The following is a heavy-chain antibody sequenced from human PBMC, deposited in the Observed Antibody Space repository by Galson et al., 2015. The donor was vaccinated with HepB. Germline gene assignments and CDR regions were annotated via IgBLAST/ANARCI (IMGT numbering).Heavy chain of an antibody. D-gene: IGHD5-24*01. CDR3: AKDKDGYKSAFDY. CDR2: IWYDGSNE. V-gene: IGHV3-33*06. Sequence: SLRLSCAASGFTFSNSGMQWVRQAPGKGLEWVAVIWYDGSNEYYADSVKGRFTISRDNSMNTLYLQMNSLRAEDTAVYYCAKDKDGYKSAFDYWGQGTLVTVSS. CDR1: GFTFSNSG. J-gene: IGHJ4*02.